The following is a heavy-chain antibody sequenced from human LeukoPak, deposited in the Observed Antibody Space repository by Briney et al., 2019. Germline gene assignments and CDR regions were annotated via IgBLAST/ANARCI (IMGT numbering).Heavy chain of an antibody. D-gene: IGHD1-1*01. CDR2: ISYDGSNK. V-gene: IGHV3-30*04. J-gene: IGHJ4*02. CDR1: GVRFNRYV. CDR3: AGLDLGRDY. Sequence: PWGALRLPCAAPGVRFNRYVMHWVRQAPGKGREWVADISYDGSNKHYADSVKGRFTISRDNSKNTLDLQMNSLRAEDTAVYYCAGLDLGRDYWGQGTLVTVSS.